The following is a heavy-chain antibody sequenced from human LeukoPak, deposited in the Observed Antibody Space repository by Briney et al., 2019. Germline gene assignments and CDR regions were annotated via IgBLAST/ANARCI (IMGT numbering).Heavy chain of an antibody. CDR2: INTYT. Sequence: ASVKVSCKASGYAFTTHGISWVRQAPGQGLEYMGWINTYTNYAQKFQGRVTMTKDTSMNTVYMELRSLTSDDTAMYYCARDLNGRAKAYDYWGQGTLVTVSS. J-gene: IGHJ4*02. CDR3: ARDLNGRAKAYDY. CDR1: GYAFTTHG. V-gene: IGHV1-18*01. D-gene: IGHD1-26*01.